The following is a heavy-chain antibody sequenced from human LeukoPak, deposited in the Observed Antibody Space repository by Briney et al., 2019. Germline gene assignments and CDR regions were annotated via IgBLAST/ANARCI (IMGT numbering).Heavy chain of an antibody. V-gene: IGHV3-30*18. D-gene: IGHD1-26*01. CDR1: GFSFSGYG. CDR3: AKEGHYPPMYYYYFYYMDV. Sequence: PGRSLRLSCAASGFSFSGYGMHWVRQAPGKGLEWVAVISYDGSNKYYADSVKGRFTISRDNSKNTLYLQMNSLRAEDTAMYYCAKEGHYPPMYYYYFYYMDVWGKGTTVTVSS. J-gene: IGHJ6*03. CDR2: ISYDGSNK.